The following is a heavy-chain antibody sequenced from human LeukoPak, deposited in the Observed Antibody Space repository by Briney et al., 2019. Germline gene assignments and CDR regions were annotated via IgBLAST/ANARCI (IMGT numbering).Heavy chain of an antibody. Sequence: GGSLRLSCAASGFTFSSYGMHWVRQAPGRGLEWVAVIWYDGSNKYYADSVKGRFTISRDNAKNSLYLQMNSLRAEDTAVYYCASHRYGSGTLGGFDPWGQGTLVTVSS. CDR3: ASHRYGSGTLGGFDP. D-gene: IGHD3-10*01. V-gene: IGHV3-33*03. CDR2: IWYDGSNK. J-gene: IGHJ5*02. CDR1: GFTFSSYG.